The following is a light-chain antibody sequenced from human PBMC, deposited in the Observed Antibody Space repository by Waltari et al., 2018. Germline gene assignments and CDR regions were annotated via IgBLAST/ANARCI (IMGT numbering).Light chain of an antibody. CDR2: HDK. V-gene: IGLV3-1*01. J-gene: IGLJ2*01. CDR3: QTWANYSVF. CDR1: KLVAKY. Sequence: SYDLIQPPSVSVSPGQTVSIPCSGDKLVAKYTSWYQQKPGQSPVLVIYHDKKRPSGIPERFSGSNSGNTVTLTISGTQTLDEADYYCQTWANYSVFFGGGTKLTVL.